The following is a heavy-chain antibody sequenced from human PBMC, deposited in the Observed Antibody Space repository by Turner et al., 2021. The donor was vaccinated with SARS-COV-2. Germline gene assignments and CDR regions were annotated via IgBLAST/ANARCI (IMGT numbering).Heavy chain of an antibody. Sequence: QRQLQEWAQELGKPWETRSLTGTVSGGSISSSSSYWGWIRQPPGKGLEWIGSIYYSGSTYYNPSLKSRVTISVDTSKNQFSLKLSSVTAADTAVYYCAGEVVVLTTTHYGMDVWGQGTTVTVSS. J-gene: IGHJ6*02. V-gene: IGHV4-39*01. CDR1: GGSISSSSSY. D-gene: IGHD1-26*01. CDR2: IYYSGST. CDR3: AGEVVVLTTTHYGMDV.